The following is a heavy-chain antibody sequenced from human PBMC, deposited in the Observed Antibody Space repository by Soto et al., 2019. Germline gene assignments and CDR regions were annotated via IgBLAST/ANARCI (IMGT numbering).Heavy chain of an antibody. J-gene: IGHJ4*01. CDR2: VYNSGST. Sequence: PSEPLSLTCSVSGFSVSSTYWGWVRQSPGKGLEWIGYVYNSGSTIYSPSLKSRITISMDPSKNQFSLRLRSVTAEDTAVYYCARFPYDRDAVDY. CDR3: ARFPYDRDAVDY. V-gene: IGHV4-59*02. CDR1: GFSVSSTY. D-gene: IGHD3-16*01.